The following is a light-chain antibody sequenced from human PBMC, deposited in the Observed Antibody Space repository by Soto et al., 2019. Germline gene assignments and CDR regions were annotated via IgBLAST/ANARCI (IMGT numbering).Light chain of an antibody. V-gene: IGLV2-8*01. Sequence: QSALTQPPSASGSPGQSVTISCTGTSSDVGGYNYVSWYQQHPGKAPKLMIYEVSKRPSGVPDPFSGSKSGNTASLTVSGLQAEDEADYYCSSYAGSNNLGVFGTGTKLTVL. J-gene: IGLJ1*01. CDR1: SSDVGGYNY. CDR3: SSYAGSNNLGV. CDR2: EVS.